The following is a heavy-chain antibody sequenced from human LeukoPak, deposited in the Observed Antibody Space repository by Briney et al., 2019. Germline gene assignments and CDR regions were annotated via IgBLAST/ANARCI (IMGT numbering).Heavy chain of an antibody. Sequence: GGSLRLSCAASGFTFSSYSMNWVRQAPGKGLEWVSYISSSSSTIYYADSVKGRFTISRDNAKNSLYLQMNSLRAEDTAVCYCARRLRGYSGYDLDYWGQGTLVTVSS. CDR2: ISSSSSTI. D-gene: IGHD5-12*01. J-gene: IGHJ4*02. CDR1: GFTFSSYS. V-gene: IGHV3-48*01. CDR3: ARRLRGYSGYDLDY.